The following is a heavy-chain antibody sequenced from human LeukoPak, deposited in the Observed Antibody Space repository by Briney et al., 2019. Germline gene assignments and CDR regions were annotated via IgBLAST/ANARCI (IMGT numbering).Heavy chain of an antibody. D-gene: IGHD3-16*01. CDR1: GGSISSSSYY. V-gene: IGHV4-61*05. CDR2: VYYSGST. CDR3: ASAASGGVWYLDL. Sequence: SETLSLTCTVSGGSISSSSYYWSWIRQPPGKGLEWIGYVYYSGSTSYNPALKSRVTISLDTSKNQFSLKLSSVTAADTAVYYCASAASGGVWYLDLWGRGTLVTVSS. J-gene: IGHJ2*01.